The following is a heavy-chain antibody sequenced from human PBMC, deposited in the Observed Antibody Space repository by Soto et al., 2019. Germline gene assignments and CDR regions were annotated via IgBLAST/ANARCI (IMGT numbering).Heavy chain of an antibody. D-gene: IGHD6-13*01. V-gene: IGHV1-2*04. CDR3: ARNKGSSWTDFDY. J-gene: IGHJ4*02. CDR1: GYSFTGYY. Sequence: ASVKVSCKASGYSFTGYYMHWVRQAPGQGLEWMGWINPNSGGTNYAQKFQGWVTMTRDTSISTAYMELNRLRSDDTAVYYCARNKGSSWTDFDYWGQGALVTVS. CDR2: INPNSGGT.